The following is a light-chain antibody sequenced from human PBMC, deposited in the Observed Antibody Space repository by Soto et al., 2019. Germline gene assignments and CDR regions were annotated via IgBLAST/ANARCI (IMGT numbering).Light chain of an antibody. J-gene: IGKJ4*02. CDR1: QSGLYSSNNKNY. CDR2: WSS. V-gene: IGKV4-1*01. CDR3: QQSYSTLFT. Sequence: DIVMTQSPDSLAVSLGESATINCKSSQSGLYSSNNKNYLAWYQQKPGQPPKLFIYWSSTRESGVPHRFSGSGPGTDFTLNTSRLQAVDVAVYYCQQSYSTLFTFG.